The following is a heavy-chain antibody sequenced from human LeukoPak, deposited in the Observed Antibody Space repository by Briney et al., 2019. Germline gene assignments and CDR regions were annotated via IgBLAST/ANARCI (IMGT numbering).Heavy chain of an antibody. CDR2: FSSSGSTI. CDR1: GFTFSVYH. D-gene: IGHD5-12*01. Sequence: GGSLRLSCAVSGFTFSVYHMSWLRHAPGKGLVGLSYFSSSGSTIYYADSVKGRFTISRDNAKNSLYLQMNSLRAEDTAVYYCARNSWRGYSDWGGVDYWGQGTLVTVSS. V-gene: IGHV3-11*01. CDR3: ARNSWRGYSDWGGVDY. J-gene: IGHJ4*02.